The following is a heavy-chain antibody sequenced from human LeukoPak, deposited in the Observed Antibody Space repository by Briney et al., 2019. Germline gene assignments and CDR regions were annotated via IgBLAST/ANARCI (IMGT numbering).Heavy chain of an antibody. CDR1: GFTFSSYA. J-gene: IGHJ4*02. D-gene: IGHD1-7*01. CDR2: ISGSGGST. V-gene: IGHV3-23*01. Sequence: GGSLRLSCAASGFTFSSYAMSWVRQAPGKGLEWVSAISGSGGSTYYADSVKGRFTISRDNSKNTLYLQMNSLRAEDTAVYYCAKTKGELELYQQYYFDYWGQGTLVTVSS. CDR3: AKTKGELELYQQYYFDY.